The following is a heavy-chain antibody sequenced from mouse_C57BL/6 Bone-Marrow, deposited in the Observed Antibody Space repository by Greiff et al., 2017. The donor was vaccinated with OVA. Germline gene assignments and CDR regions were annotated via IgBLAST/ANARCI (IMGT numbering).Heavy chain of an antibody. CDR2: INPGSGGT. CDR1: GYAFTTYL. Sequence: QVQLQQSGAELVRPGTSVTVSCKASGYAFTTYLLEWVKQRPGQGLAWIGVINPGSGGTNYNEKFKGKATLTADKSSSTAYMQLSSLTSEDSAVYCCARADQPGFADWGQGTLVTVSA. CDR3: ARADQPGFAD. V-gene: IGHV1-54*01. J-gene: IGHJ3*01.